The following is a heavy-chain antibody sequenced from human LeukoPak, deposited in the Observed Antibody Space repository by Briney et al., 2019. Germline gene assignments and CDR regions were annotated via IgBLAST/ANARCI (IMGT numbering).Heavy chain of an antibody. V-gene: IGHV3-7*01. Sequence: GGSLRLSCVASGFTSSAFWXXXXXXXXXXXXXXXXNIXKDGSEKXXXXXXXXXXXIXRDNAXNSVYLQMNSLRAEDTAVYYCATFAGVVPGGLLLWGKGTTVIVSS. D-gene: IGHD2-2*01. CDR3: ATFAGVVPGGLLL. CDR1: GFTSSAFW. J-gene: IGHJ6*04. CDR2: IXKDGSEK.